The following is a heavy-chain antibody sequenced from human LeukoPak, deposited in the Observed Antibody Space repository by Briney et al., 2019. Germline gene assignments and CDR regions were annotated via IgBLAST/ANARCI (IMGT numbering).Heavy chain of an antibody. J-gene: IGHJ4*02. CDR1: GYTFTGYY. CDR3: ASSILAAMQWLVGQRGLDY. D-gene: IGHD6-19*01. Sequence: GASVKVSCKASGYTFTGYYMHWVRQAPGQGLEWMGRINPNSGGTNYAQKFQGRVTMTRDTSISTAYMELSRLRSDDTAVYYCASSILAAMQWLVGQRGLDYWGQGTLVTVSS. V-gene: IGHV1-2*06. CDR2: INPNSGGT.